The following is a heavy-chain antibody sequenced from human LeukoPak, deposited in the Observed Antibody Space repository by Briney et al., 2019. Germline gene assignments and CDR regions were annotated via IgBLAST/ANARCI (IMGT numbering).Heavy chain of an antibody. CDR3: ARAPRSNYLDY. CDR2: IYYSGST. V-gene: IGHV4-59*01. CDR1: GGSISSYY. Sequence: SETLSLTCTVSGGSISSYYWSWIRQPPGKGLEWIGYIYYSGSTNYNPSPKSRVTISVDTSKNQFSLKLSSVTAADTAVYYCARAPRSNYLDYWGQGTLVTVSS. J-gene: IGHJ4*02.